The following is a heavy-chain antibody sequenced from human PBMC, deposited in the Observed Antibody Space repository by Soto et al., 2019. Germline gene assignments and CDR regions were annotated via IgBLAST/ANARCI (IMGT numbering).Heavy chain of an antibody. D-gene: IGHD3-16*01. J-gene: IGHJ1*01. CDR3: AANMGEGNYCGDLLFQH. CDR2: IYYSGST. V-gene: IGHV4-31*03. CDR1: GGSISSGGYY. Sequence: QVQLQESGPGLVKPSQTLSLTCTVSGGSISSGGYYWSWIRQHPGKGLEWIGYIYYSGSTYYNPSIKRRVTIAVDTSKNQCALKLSSVTAADTAVYYCAANMGEGNYCGDLLFQHWGQGTLVTVSS.